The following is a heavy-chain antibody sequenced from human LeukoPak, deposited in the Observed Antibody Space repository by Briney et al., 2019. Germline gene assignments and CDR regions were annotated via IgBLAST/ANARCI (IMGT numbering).Heavy chain of an antibody. CDR3: AKERLLLFDY. CDR2: IATGFDT. CDR1: GFTFSTHA. V-gene: IGHV3-23*01. Sequence: PGGSLRLSCAASGFTFSTHAMTWVRQAPGKGLEWVSSIATGFDTYSADSVKGRFAISRDNSKSTLYLQMNNLRADDTAVYYCAKERLLLFDYWGQGTLVTVSS. J-gene: IGHJ4*02. D-gene: IGHD2-21*01.